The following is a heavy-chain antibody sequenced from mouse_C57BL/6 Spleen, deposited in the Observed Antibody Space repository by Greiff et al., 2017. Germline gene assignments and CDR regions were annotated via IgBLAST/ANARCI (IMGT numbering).Heavy chain of an antibody. D-gene: IGHD3-2*02. CDR1: GYAFSSYW. CDR3: ARHDSSGYVYFDY. J-gene: IGHJ2*01. Sequence: QVQLKESGAELVKPGASVKISCKASGYAFSSYWMNWVKQRPGKGLEWIGQIYPGDGDTNYNGKFKGKATLTADKSSSTAYMQLSSLTSEDSAVYFCARHDSSGYVYFDYWGQGTTLTVSS. CDR2: IYPGDGDT. V-gene: IGHV1-80*01.